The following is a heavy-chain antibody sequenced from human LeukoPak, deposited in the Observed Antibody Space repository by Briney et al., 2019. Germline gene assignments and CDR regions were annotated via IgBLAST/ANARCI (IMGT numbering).Heavy chain of an antibody. J-gene: IGHJ4*02. Sequence: GGSVRLSCAASGFTFSSNYMSWVRQAPGKGLEWVSVIYSGGSTYYADSVKGTFTISRDNSKNTLYLQMNSLRAEDTAVYYCARAYYGSGSYYHDYWGQGTLVTVSS. D-gene: IGHD3-10*01. V-gene: IGHV3-66*01. CDR1: GFTFSSNY. CDR3: ARAYYGSGSYYHDY. CDR2: IYSGGST.